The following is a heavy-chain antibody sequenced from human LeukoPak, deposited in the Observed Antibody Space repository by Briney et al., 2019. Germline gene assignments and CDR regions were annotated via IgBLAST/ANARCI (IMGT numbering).Heavy chain of an antibody. D-gene: IGHD5-18*01. V-gene: IGHV1-2*06. J-gene: IGHJ5*02. CDR3: ARGLRGYSYGYWFDP. CDR2: INPNSGGT. CDR1: GYTFTGYY. Sequence: GASVKVSCKASGYTFTGYYMHWVRQAPGQGLEWMGRINPNSGGTNYAQKFQGRVTMTRNTSISTAYMELSSLRSEDTAVYYCARGLRGYSYGYWFDPWGQGTLVTVSS.